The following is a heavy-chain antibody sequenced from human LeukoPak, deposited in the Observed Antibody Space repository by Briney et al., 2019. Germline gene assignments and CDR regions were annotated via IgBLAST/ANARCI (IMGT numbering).Heavy chain of an antibody. CDR2: IYYSGST. V-gene: IGHV4-39*07. Sequence: PSETLSLTCTVSGGSISSSSYYWGWIRQPPGKGLEWIGSIYYSGSTYYNPSLKSRVTISVDTSKNQFSLKLSSVTAADTAVYYCARWAVPAARHNWFDPWGQGTLVTVSS. CDR1: GGSISSSSYY. D-gene: IGHD2-2*01. CDR3: ARWAVPAARHNWFDP. J-gene: IGHJ5*02.